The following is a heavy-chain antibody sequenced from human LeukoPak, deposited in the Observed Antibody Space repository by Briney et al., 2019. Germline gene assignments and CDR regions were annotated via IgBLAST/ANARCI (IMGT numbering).Heavy chain of an antibody. V-gene: IGHV5-51*01. J-gene: IGHJ6*02. CDR2: IYPGDSAT. Sequence: GESLKISCKGSGYSFTIYCIGWVRQMPGKGLEWMGIIYPGDSATRYGPSFQGQVTISADKSISTACLQWCSLKAWHTAMYSCGRLKSGAVGCSRTSCSYGMDVWGQGTTVTVSS. D-gene: IGHD2-2*01. CDR3: GRLKSGAVGCSRTSCSYGMDV. CDR1: GYSFTIYC.